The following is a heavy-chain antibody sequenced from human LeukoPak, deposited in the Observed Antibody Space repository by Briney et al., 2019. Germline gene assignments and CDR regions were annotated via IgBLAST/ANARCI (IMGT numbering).Heavy chain of an antibody. V-gene: IGHV4-59*01. CDR3: ARCPPAVDSSGYYSFFDY. J-gene: IGHJ4*02. CDR1: GGSISSYY. Sequence: SETLSLTCTVSGGSISSYYWSWIRQPPGKGLEWIGYIYYSGSTNYNPSLKSRVTISVDTSKNQFSLKLSSVIAADTAVYYCARCPPAVDSSGYYSFFDYWGQGTLVTVSS. D-gene: IGHD3-22*01. CDR2: IYYSGST.